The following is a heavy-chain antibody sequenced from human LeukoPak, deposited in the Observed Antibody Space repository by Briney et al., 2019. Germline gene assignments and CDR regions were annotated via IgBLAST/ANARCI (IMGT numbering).Heavy chain of an antibody. CDR2: IYYSGST. CDR3: ARVSDSGSSHFDY. J-gene: IGHJ4*02. D-gene: IGHD1-26*01. V-gene: IGHV4-59*12. Sequence: SETLSLTCTVSGGSISSYYWSWIRQPPGKGLEWIGYIYYSGSTNYNPSLKSRVTMSVDTSKNQFSLKLSSVTAADTAVYYCARVSDSGSSHFDYWGQGTLVTVSS. CDR1: GGSISSYY.